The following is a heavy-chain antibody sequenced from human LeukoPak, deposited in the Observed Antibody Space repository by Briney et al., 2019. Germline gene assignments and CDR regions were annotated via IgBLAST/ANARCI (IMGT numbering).Heavy chain of an antibody. CDR2: IYYIGST. V-gene: IGHV4-59*01. CDR1: GGSISSYY. Sequence: PSETLSLTCTVSGGSISSYYWSWIRQPPGKGRRGFGYIYYIGSTNYNPSLKSRVTISVDTSKNQFSLKLSSVTAADTAVYYCARGTTVTIWFDPWGQGTLVTVSS. D-gene: IGHD4-17*01. J-gene: IGHJ5*02. CDR3: ARGTTVTIWFDP.